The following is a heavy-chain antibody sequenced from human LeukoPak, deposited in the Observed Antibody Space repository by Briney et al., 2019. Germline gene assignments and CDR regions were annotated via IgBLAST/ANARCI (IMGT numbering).Heavy chain of an antibody. CDR2: IYYSGSA. CDR3: ARDFPYSTDY. CDR1: GGSISSYY. D-gene: IGHD2-21*01. Sequence: SETLSLTCTVSGGSISSYYWSWIRQPPGKGLEWIGYIYYSGSANYNPSLKSRVTISVDTSKNQFSLKLSSVTAADTAVYYCARDFPYSTDYWGQGTLVTVSS. J-gene: IGHJ4*02. V-gene: IGHV4-59*01.